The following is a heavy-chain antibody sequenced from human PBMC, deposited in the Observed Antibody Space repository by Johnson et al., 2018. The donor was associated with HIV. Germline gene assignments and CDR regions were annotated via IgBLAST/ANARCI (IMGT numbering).Heavy chain of an antibody. CDR1: GFTFSSYG. CDR2: ISYDGSNK. Sequence: VQLVESGGGVVQPGRSLRLSCAASGFTFSSYGMHWVRQAPGKGLEWVAVISYDGSNKYYADSVMGRFTISRDNSKNTLYLQMNSLRAEDTAVYYCAKEGRYVEGAFDIWGQGTMVTVSS. V-gene: IGHV3-30*18. D-gene: IGHD5-12*01. J-gene: IGHJ3*02. CDR3: AKEGRYVEGAFDI.